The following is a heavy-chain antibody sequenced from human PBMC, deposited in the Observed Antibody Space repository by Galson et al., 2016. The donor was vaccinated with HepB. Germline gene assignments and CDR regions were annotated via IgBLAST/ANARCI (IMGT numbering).Heavy chain of an antibody. CDR2: ISDSDPST. V-gene: IGHV3-23*01. J-gene: IGHJ3*01. CDR3: AKMSSSSAYYSDAFDL. CDR1: GFTFTTYA. D-gene: IGHD3-22*01. Sequence: SLRLSCAASGFTFTTYAMSWVRQAPGKGLEWVSGISDSDPSTYYADSVKGRFTISRDNSKKTLYLQMNSLRAEDTAVYYCAKMSSSSAYYSDAFDLWGQGTMVTVSS.